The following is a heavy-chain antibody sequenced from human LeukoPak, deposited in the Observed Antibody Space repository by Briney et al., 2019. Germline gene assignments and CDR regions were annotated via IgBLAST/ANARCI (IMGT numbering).Heavy chain of an antibody. CDR2: IYTSGST. CDR1: GGSISSGSYY. Sequence: SETLSLTCTVSGGSISSGSYYWSWIRQLAGKGLEWIGRIYTSGSTNYNPSLKSRVTISVDTSKNQFSLKLSSVTAADTAVYYCASEYYDILTGYSNWFDPWGQGTLVTVSS. J-gene: IGHJ5*02. V-gene: IGHV4-61*02. CDR3: ASEYYDILTGYSNWFDP. D-gene: IGHD3-9*01.